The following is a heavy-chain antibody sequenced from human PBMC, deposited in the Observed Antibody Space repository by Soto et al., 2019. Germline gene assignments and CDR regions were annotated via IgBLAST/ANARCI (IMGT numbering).Heavy chain of an antibody. Sequence: GESLKISCKGSGYSFTSYWIGWVRQMPGKGLEWMGIIYPGDSDTRYSPSFQGQVTISADKSISTAYLQWSSLKASDTAMYYCARQLQDYGDYGPGRGWFDPWGQGTLVTVSS. V-gene: IGHV5-51*01. CDR2: IYPGDSDT. J-gene: IGHJ5*02. CDR3: ARQLQDYGDYGPGRGWFDP. CDR1: GYSFTSYW. D-gene: IGHD4-17*01.